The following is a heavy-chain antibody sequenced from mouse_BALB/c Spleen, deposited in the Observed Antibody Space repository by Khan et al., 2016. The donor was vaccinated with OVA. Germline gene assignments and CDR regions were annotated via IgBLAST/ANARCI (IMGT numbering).Heavy chain of an antibody. CDR2: ISTYYGNI. V-gene: IGHV1S137*01. D-gene: IGHD2-3*01. CDR1: GYTFADSG. Sequence: QVQLQQSGPEPVRPGASVKISCKGSGYTFADSGMHWVRQSHAKSLEWIEVISTYYGNIKYNQKFEGRATLTVDKSSSTAYMELARLTSEDSAVYFCTRDGISEFAYWGQGTLVTVAA. J-gene: IGHJ3*01. CDR3: TRDGISEFAY.